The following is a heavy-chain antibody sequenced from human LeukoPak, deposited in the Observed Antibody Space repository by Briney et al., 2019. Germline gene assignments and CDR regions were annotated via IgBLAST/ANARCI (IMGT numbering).Heavy chain of an antibody. J-gene: IGHJ4*02. D-gene: IGHD2-2*01. CDR3: ARVFHPTSSQFYFDY. V-gene: IGHV4-59*10. CDR1: GGSFSGYY. CDR2: IYSSGST. Sequence: SETLSLTCAVYGGSFSGYYWNWIRQPAGKGLEWIGRIYSSGSTNYNPSLKSRVTISVDTSKNQFSLKLNSVTAADTAVYYCARVFHPTSSQFYFDYWGQGTLVTVSS.